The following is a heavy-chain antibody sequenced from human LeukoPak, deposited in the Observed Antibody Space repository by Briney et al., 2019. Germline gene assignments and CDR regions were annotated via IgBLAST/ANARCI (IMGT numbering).Heavy chain of an antibody. V-gene: IGHV1-2*02. D-gene: IGHD6-6*01. J-gene: IGHJ4*02. Sequence: ASVKVSCKASGYTFTSHGISWVRQAPGQGLEWMGWINPNSGGANYAQRFQGRVTMTRDTSTSTAYMELSRLRSDDTAVYYCGGSSSGSVDYWGQGTLVTVSS. CDR1: GYTFTSHG. CDR3: GGSSSGSVDY. CDR2: INPNSGGA.